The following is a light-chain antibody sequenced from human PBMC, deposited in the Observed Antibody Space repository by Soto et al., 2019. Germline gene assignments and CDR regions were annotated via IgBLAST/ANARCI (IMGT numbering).Light chain of an antibody. CDR2: MTS. Sequence: DIVLTQSPLSLPVSPGEPASISCRSSQRLLNRNGYNYLDWFVQKPGQSPQLLIYMTSNRSPGVPDRCSGSGSGTDFTLKISRVEAEDVGVYYCMQPLHTPWTFGQGTKVEIQ. V-gene: IGKV2-28*01. CDR3: MQPLHTPWT. J-gene: IGKJ1*01. CDR1: QRLLNRNGYNY.